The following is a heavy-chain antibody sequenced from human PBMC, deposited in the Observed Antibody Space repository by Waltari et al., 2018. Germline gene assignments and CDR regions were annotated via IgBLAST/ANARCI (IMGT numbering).Heavy chain of an antibody. V-gene: IGHV4-38-2*01. CDR1: GYSISSGYY. CDR3: ARADSSREDSTGYFDY. J-gene: IGHJ4*02. D-gene: IGHD3-22*01. CDR2: IYHSGSP. Sequence: QVQLQASRPGLVKPSETLSLTCGVSGYSISSGYYWVWIRQPPGKGLEGIGSIYHSGSPYYNPSLKSRVTISVDTSKNQFSLKLSSVTAADTAVYYCARADSSREDSTGYFDYWGQGTLVTVSS.